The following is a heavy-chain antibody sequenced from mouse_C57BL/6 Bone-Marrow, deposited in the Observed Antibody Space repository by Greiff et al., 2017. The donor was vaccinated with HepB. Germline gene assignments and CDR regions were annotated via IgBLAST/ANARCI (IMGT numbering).Heavy chain of an antibody. Sequence: QVQLQQPGAELVKPGASVKLSCKASGYTFTSYWMHWVKQRPGQGLEWIGMIHPNSGSTNYNEKYKSKATLTVDKSSSTAYMQLSSLTSEDSAVNYCARIFAITTVVAPYAMDYWGQGTSVTVSS. CDR2: IHPNSGST. J-gene: IGHJ4*01. V-gene: IGHV1-64*01. CDR3: ARIFAITTVVAPYAMDY. CDR1: GYTFTSYW. D-gene: IGHD1-1*01.